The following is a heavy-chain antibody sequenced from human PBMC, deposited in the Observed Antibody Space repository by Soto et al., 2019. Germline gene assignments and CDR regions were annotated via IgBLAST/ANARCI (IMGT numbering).Heavy chain of an antibody. D-gene: IGHD3-22*01. CDR2: ISAYNGNT. Sequence: ASVKVSCKASGYTFTSYGISWVRQAPGQGLEWMGWISAYNGNTNYAQKLQVRVTMTTDTSTSTAYMELRSLRSDDTAVYYCARGVGNYYYDSSGYYYGYWGQGTLVTSPQ. CDR1: GYTFTSYG. V-gene: IGHV1-18*01. J-gene: IGHJ4*02. CDR3: ARGVGNYYYDSSGYYYGY.